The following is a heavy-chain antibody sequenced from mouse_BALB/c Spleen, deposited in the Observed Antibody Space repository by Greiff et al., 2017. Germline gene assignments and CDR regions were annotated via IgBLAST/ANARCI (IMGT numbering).Heavy chain of an antibody. CDR1: GYSFTSYY. CDR3: ARFINGYSWFAY. CDR2: IFPGSGNT. J-gene: IGHJ3*01. V-gene: IGHV1-66*01. Sequence: QVQLQQSGPELVKPGASVKISCKASGYSFTSYYIHWVKQRPGQGLEWIGWIFPGSGNTKYNEKFKGKATLTADTSSSTAYMQLSSLTSEDSAVYFCARFINGYSWFAYWGQGTLVTVSA. D-gene: IGHD2-3*01.